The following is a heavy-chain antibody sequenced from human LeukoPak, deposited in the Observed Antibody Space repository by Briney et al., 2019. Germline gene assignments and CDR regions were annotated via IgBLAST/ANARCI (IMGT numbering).Heavy chain of an antibody. CDR3: ARGCSSTNRYYWFDP. CDR2: IYYSGST. D-gene: IGHD2-2*01. CDR1: GGSISSSSYY. Sequence: SETLSLTCTVSGGSISSSSYYWGWIRQPPGKGLEWIGSIYYSGSTYYNPSLKSRVTISVDTSKNQFSLKLSSVTAADTAVYYCARGCSSTNRYYWFDPWGQGTLVTVSS. V-gene: IGHV4-39*07. J-gene: IGHJ5*02.